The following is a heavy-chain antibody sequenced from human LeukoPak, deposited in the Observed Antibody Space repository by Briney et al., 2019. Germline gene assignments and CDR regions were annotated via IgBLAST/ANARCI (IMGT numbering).Heavy chain of an antibody. D-gene: IGHD1-1*01. CDR3: ARGVPNWFDP. V-gene: IGHV3-48*01. CDR1: GFTFSSYS. Sequence: RPGGSLRLSCAASGFTFSSYSMTWVRQAPGKGLEWVSYISSSSSTIYYADSVKGRFTISRDNAKNSLYLQMNSLRAEDTAVYYCARGVPNWFDPWGQGTLVTVSS. J-gene: IGHJ5*02. CDR2: ISSSSSTI.